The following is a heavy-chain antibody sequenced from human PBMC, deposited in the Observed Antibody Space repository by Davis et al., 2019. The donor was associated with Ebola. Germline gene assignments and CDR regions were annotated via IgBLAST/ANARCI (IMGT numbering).Heavy chain of an antibody. Sequence: AGSLRLSCEGSGFTFRSFGMQWVRQAPGRGLEWVSYISGSGSTLYYADSVKGRFTISRDNAKNSLYLQINSLRDEDTAVYYCATDDYGNFDYWSQGTLVTVSS. CDR2: ISGSGSTL. CDR3: ATDDYGNFDY. CDR1: GFTFRSFG. J-gene: IGHJ4*02. D-gene: IGHD4-17*01. V-gene: IGHV3-48*02.